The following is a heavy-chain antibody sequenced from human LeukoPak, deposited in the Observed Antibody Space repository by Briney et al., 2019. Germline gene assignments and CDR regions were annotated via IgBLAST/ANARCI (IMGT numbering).Heavy chain of an antibody. Sequence: GGSLRLSCAASGFTFSSYAMNWVRQAPGKGLEWVAVIWYDGSNKYYADSVKGRFTISRDNSKNTLYLQMNSLRAEDTAVYYCAGGLYYYDSSCYPGWLDYWGQGTLVTVSS. CDR2: IWYDGSNK. CDR3: AGGLYYYDSSCYPGWLDY. V-gene: IGHV3-33*01. CDR1: GFTFSSYA. D-gene: IGHD3-22*01. J-gene: IGHJ4*02.